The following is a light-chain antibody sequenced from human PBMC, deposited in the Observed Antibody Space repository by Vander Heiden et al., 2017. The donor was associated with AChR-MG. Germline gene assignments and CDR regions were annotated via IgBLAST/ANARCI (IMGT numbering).Light chain of an antibody. J-gene: IGKJ2*01. V-gene: IGKV1-39*01. CDR1: QSISSY. CDR2: AAS. Sequence: DIQMTQSPSSLSASVGDRVTITCRASQSISSYLNWYQQKPGKAPKLLIYAASSLQSGVPSRFSGSESGTDFTLTISSLQPEDFATYYCQQSDSTLMYTFGQGTKLEIK. CDR3: QQSDSTLMYT.